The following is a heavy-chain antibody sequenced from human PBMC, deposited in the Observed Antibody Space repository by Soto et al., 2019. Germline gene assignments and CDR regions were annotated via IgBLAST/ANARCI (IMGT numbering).Heavy chain of an antibody. J-gene: IGHJ4*02. CDR2: IRSKANSYAT. D-gene: IGHD3-22*01. V-gene: IGHV3-73*02. CDR1: GFTFSGSA. Sequence: EVQLVESGGGLVQPGGSLKLSCAASGFTFSGSAMHWVRQASGKGLEWVGRIRSKANSYATAYAASVKGRFTISRDDSKNTAYLQMNRLKTEDTAVYYCTRHRRDMIVGRDYWGQGTLVTVSS. CDR3: TRHRRDMIVGRDY.